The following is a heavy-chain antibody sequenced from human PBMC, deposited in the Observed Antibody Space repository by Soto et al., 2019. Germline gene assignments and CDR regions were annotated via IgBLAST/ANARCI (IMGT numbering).Heavy chain of an antibody. CDR3: ARQPRILTGYYGHFDY. J-gene: IGHJ4*02. CDR1: GGSISSSSYY. Sequence: SETLSLTCTVSGGSISSSSYYWGWIRQPPGKGLEWIGSIYYSGSTYYNPSLKSRVTISVDTSKNQFSLKLSSVTAADTAVYYCARQPRILTGYYGHFDYWGQGTLVTSPQ. CDR2: IYYSGST. D-gene: IGHD3-9*01. V-gene: IGHV4-39*01.